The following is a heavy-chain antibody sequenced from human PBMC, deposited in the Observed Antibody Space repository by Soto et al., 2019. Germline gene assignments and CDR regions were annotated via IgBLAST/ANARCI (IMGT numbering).Heavy chain of an antibody. V-gene: IGHV3-30*18. D-gene: IGHD3-16*01. CDR3: AKTAGYDYVWGSSGLDP. CDR1: GFTFSSYG. J-gene: IGHJ5*02. CDR2: ISYDGSEK. Sequence: PGGSLRLSCAASGFTFSSYGMHWVRQAPGKGLEWVAVISYDGSEKFYADSVKGRFTISRDDSKNTLYLQMNNLRAEDSAVYYCAKTAGYDYVWGSSGLDPWGQGTPVTVSS.